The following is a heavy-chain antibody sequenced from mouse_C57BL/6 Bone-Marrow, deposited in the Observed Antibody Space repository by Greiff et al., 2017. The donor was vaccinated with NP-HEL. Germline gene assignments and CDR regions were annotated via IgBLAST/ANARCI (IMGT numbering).Heavy chain of an antibody. CDR1: GYTFTSYW. V-gene: IGHV1-69*01. J-gene: IGHJ1*03. CDR2: IDPSDSYT. D-gene: IGHD4-1*01. Sequence: QVQLQQPGAELVMPGASVKLSCKASGYTFTSYWMHWVKQRPGQGLEWIGEIDPSDSYTNYNQKFKGKSTLTVDKSSSTAYMQLSSLTSEDSAVYYCARMGTGTYWYFDVWGTGTTVTVSS. CDR3: ARMGTGTYWYFDV.